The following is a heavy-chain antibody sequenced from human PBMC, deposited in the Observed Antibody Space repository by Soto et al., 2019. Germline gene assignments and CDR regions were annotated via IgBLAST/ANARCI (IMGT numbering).Heavy chain of an antibody. Sequence: QVHLVQSGVEVKTPGASVKVSCQASGYTFFTYDISWVRQAPGQGLEWMGWISTYSGDTKYAQKFQGRVTMTTDTSTTTAYLELRSLRSDDTAVYHCARHHGTTTSDNGFEPWGQGTLVTVSS. J-gene: IGHJ5*02. D-gene: IGHD3-3*01. CDR1: GYTFFTYD. V-gene: IGHV1-18*01. CDR2: ISTYSGDT. CDR3: ARHHGTTTSDNGFEP.